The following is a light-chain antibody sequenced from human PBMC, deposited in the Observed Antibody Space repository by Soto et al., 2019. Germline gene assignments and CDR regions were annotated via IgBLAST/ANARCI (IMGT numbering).Light chain of an antibody. V-gene: IGKV1-5*01. CDR2: DAS. CDR1: QSISSW. Sequence: DIQMTQSPSTLSASVGDRVTITSRASQSISSWLAWYQQKPGKAPKLLIYDASSLESGVPSRLSGSGPGTEFTLTISSLQPDDFATYYCQQYNSYWTFGQGNKVDIK. J-gene: IGKJ1*01. CDR3: QQYNSYWT.